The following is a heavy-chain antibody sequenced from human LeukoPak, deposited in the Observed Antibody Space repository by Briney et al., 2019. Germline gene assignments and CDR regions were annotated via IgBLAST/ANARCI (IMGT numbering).Heavy chain of an antibody. CDR3: ARICLGYCSSTNQNY. CDR1: GYTLTELS. D-gene: IGHD2-2*01. J-gene: IGHJ4*02. V-gene: IGHV1-24*01. Sequence: ASVKVSCKVSGYTLTELSMHWVRQAPGKGLEWMGGFDPEDGETIYAQKFQGRVTMTEDTSTDTAYMELSSLRSEDTAVYYCARICLGYCSSTNQNYWGQGTLVTVSS. CDR2: FDPEDGET.